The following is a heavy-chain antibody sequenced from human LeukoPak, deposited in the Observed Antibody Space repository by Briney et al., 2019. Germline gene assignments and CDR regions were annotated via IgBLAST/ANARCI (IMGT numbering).Heavy chain of an antibody. J-gene: IGHJ4*02. V-gene: IGHV3-23*01. CDR1: GFTYHSYA. CDR3: AKPNSGWTSFDY. D-gene: IGHD6-19*01. Sequence: GGSLRLSCAGSGFTYHSYAMSWVHQAPGKGQDWVSGVSSRGASKYYGDSVKGRFHLFREDSKNTLSLQMRSLRAEDTAVYYCAKPNSGWTSFDYGGQGTLVTVSS. CDR2: VSSRGASK.